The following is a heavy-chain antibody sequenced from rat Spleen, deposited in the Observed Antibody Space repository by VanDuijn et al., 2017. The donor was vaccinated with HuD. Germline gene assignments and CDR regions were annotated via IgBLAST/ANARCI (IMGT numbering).Heavy chain of an antibody. CDR2: ISTGGGDT. D-gene: IGHD1-10*01. CDR3: ARGGNYDFDY. Sequence: EVQLVESGGGLVQPGGSLKLSCAASGFTYNDYAMAWVRQAPAKGLEWVATISTGGGDTYYRDSVKGRFTISRDNAKNTQYLQMDSLRSEDTATYYCARGGNYDFDYWGQGVMVTVSS. J-gene: IGHJ2*01. V-gene: IGHV5S13*01. CDR1: GFTYNDYA.